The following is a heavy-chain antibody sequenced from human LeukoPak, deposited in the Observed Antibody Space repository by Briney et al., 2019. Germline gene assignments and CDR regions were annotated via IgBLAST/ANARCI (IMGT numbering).Heavy chain of an antibody. V-gene: IGHV1-69*06. D-gene: IGHD4-17*01. CDR1: GGTFSSYA. CDR3: AGGHRYGDYHDAFDI. J-gene: IGHJ3*02. Sequence: SVKVSCKASGGTFSSYAISWVRQAPGQGLEWMGGIIPIFDTARYAQKFQGRVTMTADKSTNTAYMELSRLRSEDTAVFYCAGGHRYGDYHDAFDIWGHGTFVTVSS. CDR2: IIPIFDTA.